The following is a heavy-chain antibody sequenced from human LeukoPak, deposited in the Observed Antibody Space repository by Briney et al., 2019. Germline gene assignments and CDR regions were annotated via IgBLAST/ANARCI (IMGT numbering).Heavy chain of an antibody. V-gene: IGHV4-38-2*01. Sequence: SETLSLTCAVSGYSISSGYYWGWIRQPPGKGLEWIGSIYHSGSTYYNPSLKSRVTISVDTSKNQFSLKLSSVTAADTAVYYCARQKQVPEFDPWGQGTLVTVSS. CDR3: ARQKQVPEFDP. CDR2: IYHSGST. J-gene: IGHJ5*02. CDR1: GYSISSGYY.